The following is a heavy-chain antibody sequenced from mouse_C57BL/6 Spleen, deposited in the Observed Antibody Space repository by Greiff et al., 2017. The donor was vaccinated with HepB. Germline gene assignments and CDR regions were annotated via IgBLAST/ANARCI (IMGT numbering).Heavy chain of an antibody. J-gene: IGHJ4*01. CDR1: GYTFTSYW. CDR3: ARGGFYDGYYGDAMDY. V-gene: IGHV1-53*01. Sequence: VQLQQPGTELVKPGASVKLSCKASGYTFTSYWMHWVKQRPGQGLEWIGNINPSNGGTNYNEKFKSKATLTVDKSSSTAYMQLSSLTSEDSAVYYCARGGFYDGYYGDAMDYWGQGTSVTVSS. CDR2: INPSNGGT. D-gene: IGHD2-3*01.